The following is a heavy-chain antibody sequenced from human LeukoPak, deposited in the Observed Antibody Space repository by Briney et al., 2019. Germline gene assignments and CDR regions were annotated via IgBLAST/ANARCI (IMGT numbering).Heavy chain of an antibody. D-gene: IGHD3-10*01. Sequence: LSGGSVRLSCAASGFTLSSYWMHWVRQAPGKGLVWVSRSTSDGSSTSYADSVKGRFTISRDNAKNTLYLQMNSLRAEDTAVYYCARDGGDDAFDIWGQGTMVTVSS. CDR3: ARDGGDDAFDI. CDR2: STSDGSST. V-gene: IGHV3-74*01. CDR1: GFTLSSYW. J-gene: IGHJ3*02.